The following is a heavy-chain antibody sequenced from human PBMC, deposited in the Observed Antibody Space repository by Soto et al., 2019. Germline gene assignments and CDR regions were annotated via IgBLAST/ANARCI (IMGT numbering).Heavy chain of an antibody. CDR2: IIGGDGDK. D-gene: IGHD1-20*01. Sequence: EVQLLEHGGQLVQPGESLRLSCAASGFTFRTFTMNWVRQAPGKGLEWVSGIIGGDGDKFYSDSVKGRFTMSRDTSKDMVFLPMSSLSADDTAVYYCAKDRDPDGIYTFDSWGQGTLVTVSS. V-gene: IGHV3-23*01. CDR3: AKDRDPDGIYTFDS. CDR1: GFTFRTFT. J-gene: IGHJ5*01.